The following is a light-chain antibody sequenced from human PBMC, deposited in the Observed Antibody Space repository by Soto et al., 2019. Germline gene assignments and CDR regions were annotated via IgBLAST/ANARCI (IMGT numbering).Light chain of an antibody. Sequence: DIQMTQSPSTLSATAGDRVTITCRASQSISAWLAWYQQKPGKAPKLLIYDASNLESGVPSRFSGSGSGTEFTLTIGNLQPDDFATYYCQQYENYRTFGQGTKVDIK. CDR2: DAS. CDR3: QQYENYRT. CDR1: QSISAW. V-gene: IGKV1-5*01. J-gene: IGKJ1*01.